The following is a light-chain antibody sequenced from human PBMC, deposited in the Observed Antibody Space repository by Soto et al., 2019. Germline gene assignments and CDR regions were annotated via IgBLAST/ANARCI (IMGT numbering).Light chain of an antibody. CDR3: QQRSNWPPIT. V-gene: IGKV3-11*01. CDR2: AAS. CDR1: QSVTSN. Sequence: EIVLTQSPDTLASSPVEVATLSRWASQSVTSNLAWYQQKRGQAPRLLIYAASTRATGVPARFSGSGSGTDFTLTISSLEPEDFAVYYCQQRSNWPPITFGQGTRLEIK. J-gene: IGKJ5*01.